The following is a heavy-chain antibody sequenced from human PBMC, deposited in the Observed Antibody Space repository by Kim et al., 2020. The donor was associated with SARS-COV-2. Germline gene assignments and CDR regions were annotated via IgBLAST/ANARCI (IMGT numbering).Heavy chain of an antibody. J-gene: IGHJ5*02. CDR1: GGSFSGYY. V-gene: IGHV4-34*01. CDR2: INHSGST. CDR3: ARGRSTMVRGVKGRLRWFDP. D-gene: IGHD3-10*01. Sequence: SETLSLTCAVYGGSFSGYYWSWIRQPPGKGLEWIGEINHSGSTNYNPSLKSRVTISVDTSKNQFSLKLSSVTAADTAVYYCARGRSTMVRGVKGRLRWFDPWGQGTLVTVSS.